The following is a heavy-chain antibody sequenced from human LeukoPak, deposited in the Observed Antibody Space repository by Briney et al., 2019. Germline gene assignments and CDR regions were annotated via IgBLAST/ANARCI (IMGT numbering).Heavy chain of an antibody. V-gene: IGHV4-30-4*01. CDR2: IYYSGTT. CDR1: GGSTSSGDYF. J-gene: IGHJ4*02. Sequence: SETLSLTCTVSGGSTSSGDYFWSWIRQPPGQGLEWIGYIYYSGTTYYNPPLKSRVSISVDTSKNQFSLNLRSVSAADTAVYYCARETVSGHFDSWGRGTLVTVSS. D-gene: IGHD6-19*01. CDR3: ARETVSGHFDS.